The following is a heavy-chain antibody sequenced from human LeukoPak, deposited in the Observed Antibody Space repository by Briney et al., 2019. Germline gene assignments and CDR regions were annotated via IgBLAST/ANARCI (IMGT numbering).Heavy chain of an antibody. J-gene: IGHJ6*03. CDR3: AKNGDRGAYCSGGSCYPYYYYYMDV. V-gene: IGHV3-48*03. D-gene: IGHD2-15*01. CDR2: ISSSGSTI. Sequence: GGSLRLSCAASGFTFSSYEMNWVRQAPGKGLEWVSYISSSGSTIYYADSVKGRFTISRDNSKNTLYLQMNSLRAEDTAIYYCAKNGDRGAYCSGGSCYPYYYYYMDVWGKGTTVTISS. CDR1: GFTFSSYE.